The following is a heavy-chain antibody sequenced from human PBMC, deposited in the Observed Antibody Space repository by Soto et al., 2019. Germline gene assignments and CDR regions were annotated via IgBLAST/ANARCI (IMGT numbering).Heavy chain of an antibody. V-gene: IGHV4-31*03. J-gene: IGHJ5*02. Sequence: QVQLQESGPALVKPSQTLSLTCTVSGGSISSGGYYWTWIRQHQGKGLEWIGYIYYSGSTYYNPSPKCRVTHSVDTSKNQFSLKLSSVTAADTAGYYCARSGLPWGQGTLVTVSS. CDR1: GGSISSGGYY. D-gene: IGHD1-26*01. CDR3: ARSGLP. CDR2: IYYSGST.